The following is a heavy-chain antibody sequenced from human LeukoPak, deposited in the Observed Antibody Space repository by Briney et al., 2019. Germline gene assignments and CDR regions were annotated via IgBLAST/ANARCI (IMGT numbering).Heavy chain of an antibody. Sequence: GGSLRLSCAASGFTFNNYAMNWVRQAPGKGLEWVSSISGSGGNTYYADSVKGRFTISRDNAKNSLYLQMNSLRAEDTAVYYCSGSWELLGWFDPWGQGTLVTVSS. CDR2: ISGSGGNT. CDR1: GFTFNNYA. V-gene: IGHV3-23*01. J-gene: IGHJ5*02. CDR3: SGSWELLGWFDP. D-gene: IGHD1-26*01.